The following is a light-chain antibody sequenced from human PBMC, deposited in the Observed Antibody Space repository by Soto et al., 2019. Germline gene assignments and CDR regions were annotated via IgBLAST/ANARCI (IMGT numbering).Light chain of an antibody. Sequence: NFMLTQPHSVSESPGKTVTISCSRSSGSIATNYVQWYQQRPGSAPTTVIYDDNQRPSGVPDRFSGSIDSSSNSASLPISGLKTEDEADYYCQSYDNLNRVFGGGTKLTVL. V-gene: IGLV6-57*04. J-gene: IGLJ2*01. CDR3: QSYDNLNRV. CDR2: DDN. CDR1: SGSIATNY.